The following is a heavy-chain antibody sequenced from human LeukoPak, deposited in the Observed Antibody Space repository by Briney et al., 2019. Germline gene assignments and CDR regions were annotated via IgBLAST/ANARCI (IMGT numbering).Heavy chain of an antibody. D-gene: IGHD6-13*01. CDR2: ISSSSSYI. V-gene: IGHV3-21*01. CDR1: GFTFSSYS. CDR3: ARGSLSSSWTTFDY. J-gene: IGHJ4*02. Sequence: GGSLRLSCAASGFTFSSYSMNWVRQAPGKGLEWVSSISSSSSYIYYADSVKGRFTISRDNAKNSLYLQMNSLRAEDTAVYYCARGSLSSSWTTFDYWGQGTLVTVSS.